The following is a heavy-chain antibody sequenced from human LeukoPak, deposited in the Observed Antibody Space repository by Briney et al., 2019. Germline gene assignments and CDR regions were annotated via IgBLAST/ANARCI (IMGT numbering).Heavy chain of an antibody. Sequence: GRSLRLSCAASGFTFDDYAMHWVRQAPGKGLEWVSGISWNSGSIAYADSVKGRFTISRDNAKNSLYLQMNSLRAEDTALYYCARTTPLATVVSFDYWGQGTLVTVSS. D-gene: IGHD4-23*01. CDR3: ARTTPLATVVSFDY. V-gene: IGHV3-9*01. CDR1: GFTFDDYA. CDR2: ISWNSGSI. J-gene: IGHJ4*02.